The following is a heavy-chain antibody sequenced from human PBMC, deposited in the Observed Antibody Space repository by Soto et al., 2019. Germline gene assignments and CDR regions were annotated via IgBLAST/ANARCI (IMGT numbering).Heavy chain of an antibody. D-gene: IGHD3-22*01. J-gene: IGHJ3*02. Sequence: QVQLQQWGAGLLKPSETLSLTCAVYGGSFSRDFWSWVRQAPGKGLEWIGEINHRATTDYNPSLTSRVTISVDTSTDQFSLRLSSVTAADTAVYFCARAIHTWDSSTPGNTFDIWGQGTMVTVSS. CDR1: GGSFSRDF. V-gene: IGHV4-34*01. CDR3: ARAIHTWDSSTPGNTFDI. CDR2: INHRATT.